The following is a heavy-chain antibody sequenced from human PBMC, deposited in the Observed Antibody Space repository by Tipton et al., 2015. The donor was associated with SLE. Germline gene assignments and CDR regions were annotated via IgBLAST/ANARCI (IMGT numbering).Heavy chain of an antibody. CDR3: ARHARWFSSSWSHFDY. CDR1: GGSISSSTYY. CDR2: IYYSGST. V-gene: IGHV4-39*01. Sequence: TLSLTCTVSGGSISSSTYYWGWIRQPPGKGLEWIGSIYYSGSTYYNPSLKSRVTISVDTSKNQFSLKLSSVTAADPAVYYCARHARWFSSSWSHFDYWGQGTLVTVSS. J-gene: IGHJ4*02. D-gene: IGHD6-13*01.